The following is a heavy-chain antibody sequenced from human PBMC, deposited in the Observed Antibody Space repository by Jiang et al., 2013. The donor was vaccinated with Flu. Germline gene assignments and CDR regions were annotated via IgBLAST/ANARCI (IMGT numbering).Heavy chain of an antibody. Sequence: QLVESGGGLVKPGGSLRLSCAASGFTFSSYSMNWVRQAPGKGLEWVSSISSSSSYIYYADSVKGRFTISRDNAKNSLYLQMNSLRAEDTAVYYCARQVNTAMVKVDFDYWGQGTLVTVSS. J-gene: IGHJ4*02. CDR1: GFTFSSYS. CDR3: ARQVNTAMVKVDFDY. CDR2: ISSSSSYI. D-gene: IGHD5-18*01. V-gene: IGHV3-21*01.